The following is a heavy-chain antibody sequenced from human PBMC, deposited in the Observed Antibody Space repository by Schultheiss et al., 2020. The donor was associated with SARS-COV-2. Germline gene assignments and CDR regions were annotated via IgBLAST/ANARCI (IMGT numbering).Heavy chain of an antibody. CDR2: IGTGGDT. V-gene: IGHV3-47*02. D-gene: IGHD2-2*01. CDR3: AREVLVEASCSLFDY. J-gene: IGHJ4*02. CDR1: GFTFSSYN. Sequence: GESLKISCAASGFTFSSYNMNWVRQAPGKGLEWVSAIGTGGDTYYADSVMGRFTISRDNAKKSLYLQMNSLIAEDMAVYYCAREVLVEASCSLFDYWGQGTLVTVSS.